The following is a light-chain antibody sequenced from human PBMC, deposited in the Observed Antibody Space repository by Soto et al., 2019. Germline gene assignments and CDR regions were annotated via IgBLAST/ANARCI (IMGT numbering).Light chain of an antibody. CDR3: SSYTSSSSLV. J-gene: IGLJ1*01. Sequence: QSALTQPASVSGSPGQSITISCTGTSSDVGGYNYVSWYQQHPGKAPKLLIYEVTNRPSGVSDRFSGSKSGNTASLTISGLLTEDETDYYCSSYTSSSSLVFGNGTKVTV. V-gene: IGLV2-14*01. CDR1: SSDVGGYNY. CDR2: EVT.